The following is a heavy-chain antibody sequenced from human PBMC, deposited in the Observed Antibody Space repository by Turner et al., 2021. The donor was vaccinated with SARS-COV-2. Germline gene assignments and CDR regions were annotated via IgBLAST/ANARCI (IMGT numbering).Heavy chain of an antibody. Sequence: AQLVASGGGLVKPGGSLRVSCAASGFTFSSYGMNWVRQAPGKGLEWVSSISSSSSYIYYADSLKGRFTISRNNAKNSVYLQMNSLRAEDTAVYYCAREKPGFDSSGYYPDAFDIWGQGTMVTVSS. CDR1: GFTFSSYG. CDR2: ISSSSSYI. D-gene: IGHD3-22*01. J-gene: IGHJ3*02. V-gene: IGHV3-21*06. CDR3: AREKPGFDSSGYYPDAFDI.